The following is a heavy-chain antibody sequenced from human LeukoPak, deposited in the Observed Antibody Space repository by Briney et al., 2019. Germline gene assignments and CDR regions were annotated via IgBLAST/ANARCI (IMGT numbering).Heavy chain of an antibody. D-gene: IGHD2-2*01. V-gene: IGHV1-69*06. Sequence: GASVKVSCKASGGTFSSYAISWVRQAPGQGLEWMGGIIPIFGTANYAQKFQGRVTITADKSTSTAYMELSSLRSEDTAVYYCARLLGYCSSTSCHLADYWGQGTLVTVSS. CDR2: IIPIFGTA. CDR1: GGTFSSYA. CDR3: ARLLGYCSSTSCHLADY. J-gene: IGHJ4*02.